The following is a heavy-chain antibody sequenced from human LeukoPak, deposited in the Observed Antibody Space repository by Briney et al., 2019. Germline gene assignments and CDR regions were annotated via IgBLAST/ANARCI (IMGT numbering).Heavy chain of an antibody. CDR2: IYYSGST. V-gene: IGHV4-31*03. Sequence: PSETLSLTCTVSGGSISSGGYYWSWIRQHPGKGLEWIGYIYYSGSTYYNPSLKSRVTISVDTSKNQFSLKLSSVTAADTAAYYCARGVTYSSSSDHFDYWGQGTLVTVS. CDR1: GGSISSGGYY. D-gene: IGHD6-6*01. J-gene: IGHJ4*02. CDR3: ARGVTYSSSSDHFDY.